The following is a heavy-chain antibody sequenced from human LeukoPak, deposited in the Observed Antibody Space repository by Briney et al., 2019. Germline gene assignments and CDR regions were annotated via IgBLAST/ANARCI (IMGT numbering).Heavy chain of an antibody. CDR2: MRNDGSQI. CDR3: AKVMYYDFWSGADY. D-gene: IGHD3-3*01. Sequence: GGSLRLSCVASGFTFSNYDMHWVRQAPGKGLEWVASMRNDGSQIYHADSVKGRFTISRDNSKNTLYLQMNSPRAEDTAVYYCAKVMYYDFWSGADYWGQGTLVTVSS. V-gene: IGHV3-30*02. J-gene: IGHJ4*02. CDR1: GFTFSNYD.